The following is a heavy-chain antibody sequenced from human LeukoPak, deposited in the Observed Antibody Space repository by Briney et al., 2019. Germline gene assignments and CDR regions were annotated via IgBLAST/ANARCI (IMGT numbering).Heavy chain of an antibody. CDR2: FKSKTDGGTA. V-gene: IGHV3-15*01. D-gene: IGHD6-13*01. Sequence: KPGGSLRLSCAASGFTFSNAWMSWVRQAPGKGLEWVGHFKSKTDGGTAGYAAPVKGRFTISRDDSKNTLYLQMSSLKTEDTAVYYCTTEGLSGVAAAAADYWGQGTLVTVSS. CDR1: GFTFSNAW. J-gene: IGHJ4*02. CDR3: TTEGLSGVAAAAADY.